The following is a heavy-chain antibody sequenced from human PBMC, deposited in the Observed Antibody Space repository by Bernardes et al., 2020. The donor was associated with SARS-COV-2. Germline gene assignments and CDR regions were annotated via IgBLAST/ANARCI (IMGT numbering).Heavy chain of an antibody. V-gene: IGHV4-31*01. CDR1: GGSISSGGYY. J-gene: IGHJ6*03. Sequence: SETLSLTCTVSGGSISSGGYYWSWLLQHPGKGLEWIGYISYSGSTYYNPSLKSLVTISVDTSKNQFSLKVSSATAADTAVYYCAREFSGYMDVWGQGTTVTVSS. CDR3: AREFSGYMDV. CDR2: ISYSGST. D-gene: IGHD3-10*01.